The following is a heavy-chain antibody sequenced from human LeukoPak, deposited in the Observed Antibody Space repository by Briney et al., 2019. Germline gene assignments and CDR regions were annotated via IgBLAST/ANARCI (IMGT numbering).Heavy chain of an antibody. Sequence: GGSLRLSCAASGFTFSNAWMSWVRQAPGKGLQWVGPIKSKTDGGTTDYAAPVKGRFTISRDDSKNTLYLQMNSLKAEDTAVYYCTTDHWPGLRFLEWLLNYYYYMDVWGKGTTVAVSS. CDR2: IKSKTDGGTT. CDR3: TTDHWPGLRFLEWLLNYYYYMDV. CDR1: GFTFSNAW. V-gene: IGHV3-15*01. D-gene: IGHD3-3*01. J-gene: IGHJ6*03.